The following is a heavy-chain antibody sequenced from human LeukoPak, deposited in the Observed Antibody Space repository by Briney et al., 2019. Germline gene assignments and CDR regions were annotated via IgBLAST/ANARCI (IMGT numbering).Heavy chain of an antibody. V-gene: IGHV4-30-4*08. CDR1: GGSISSGDYY. D-gene: IGHD2-2*01. J-gene: IGHJ4*02. CDR3: ARAVCSNVGSTSCCFDY. Sequence: SETLSLACTVSGGSISSGDYYWSWIRQPPGKGLEWIGYIYYSGSTYYNLSLKSRVTISVDTSKNQFSLKLSSVTAADTAVYYCARAVCSNVGSTSCCFDYWGQGTLVTVSS. CDR2: IYYSGST.